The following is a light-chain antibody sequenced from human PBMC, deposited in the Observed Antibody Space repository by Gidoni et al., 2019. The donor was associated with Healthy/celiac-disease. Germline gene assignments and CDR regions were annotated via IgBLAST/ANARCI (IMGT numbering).Light chain of an antibody. V-gene: IGKV3-15*01. CDR1: QSVSSN. CDR3: QQYNKWPGRVT. CDR2: GAS. J-gene: IGKJ4*01. Sequence: EIVMTQSPATLSVSPGERATLACRASQSVSSNLAWYQQKPGQAPRLLIYGASTRATGIPARFSGSGSGTDFTLTISSLQSEDFAVYYCQQYNKWPGRVTFGGGTKVEIK.